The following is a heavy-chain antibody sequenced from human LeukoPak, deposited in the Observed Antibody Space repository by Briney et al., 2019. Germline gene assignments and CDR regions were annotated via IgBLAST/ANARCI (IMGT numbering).Heavy chain of an antibody. V-gene: IGHV3-30*01. CDR3: AGDLERDGSGWSYYYYYYGMDV. D-gene: IGHD6-19*01. Sequence: YAVSVKLRFTISRDNSKNTLYLQMNSLRAEDTAVYYCAGDLERDGSGWSYYYYYYGMDVWGQGTTVTVSS. J-gene: IGHJ6*02.